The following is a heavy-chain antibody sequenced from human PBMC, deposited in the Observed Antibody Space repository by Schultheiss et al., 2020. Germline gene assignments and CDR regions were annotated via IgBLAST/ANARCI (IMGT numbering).Heavy chain of an antibody. J-gene: IGHJ4*02. CDR2: ISSSGDT. V-gene: IGHV4-30-4*01. CDR3: ARRTRYGFDY. Sequence: SETLSLTCVVSGASMNSGNYYWNWIRQSPGKGLEWLGYISSSGDTEYNPSLKSRISISRDTSKSQFSLSLTPLTGADTAVYYCARRTRYGFDYWGQGTLVTVSS. CDR1: GASMNSGNYY. D-gene: IGHD1-7*01.